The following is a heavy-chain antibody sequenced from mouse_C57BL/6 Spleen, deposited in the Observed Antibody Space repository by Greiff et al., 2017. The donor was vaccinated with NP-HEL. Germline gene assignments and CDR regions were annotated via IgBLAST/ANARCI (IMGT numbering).Heavy chain of an antibody. CDR2: IHPNSGST. D-gene: IGHD2-4*01. V-gene: IGHV1-64*01. CDR3: ANDYDAAY. CDR1: GYTFTSYW. Sequence: QVQLQQPGAELVKPGASVKLSCKASGYTFTSYWMHWVKQRPGQGLEWIGMIHPNSGSTHYTEKFQSKATLTVDKSSSTAYMQLSSLASEDSAVYYCANDYDAAYWGQATLVTVPA. J-gene: IGHJ3*01.